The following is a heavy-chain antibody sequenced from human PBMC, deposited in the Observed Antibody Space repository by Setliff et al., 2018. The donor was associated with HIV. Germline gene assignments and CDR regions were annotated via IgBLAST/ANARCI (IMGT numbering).Heavy chain of an antibody. CDR1: GYTFTGYY. V-gene: IGHV1-2*06. CDR3: ARPGYYDSSGPYAFDI. J-gene: IGHJ3*02. Sequence: ASVKVSCKASGYTFTGYYMHWVRQAPGQGLEWMGRINPNSGGTNYAQKFQGRVTMTRDTPISTAYMELSRLRSDDTAVYYCARPGYYDSSGPYAFDIWGQGTMVTVSS. D-gene: IGHD3-22*01. CDR2: INPNSGGT.